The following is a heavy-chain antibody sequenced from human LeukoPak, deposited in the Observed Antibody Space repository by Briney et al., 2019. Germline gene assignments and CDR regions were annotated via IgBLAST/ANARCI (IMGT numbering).Heavy chain of an antibody. D-gene: IGHD2-2*02. CDR3: AREVISIVAGPAAINYYYGMDA. Sequence: PSETLSLTCAVYGGSFSGYYWSWIRQPPGKGLEWIGEINHSGSTNYNPSLKSRVTISVDTSKNQFSLKLSSVTAADTAVYYCAREVISIVAGPAAINYYYGMDAWGQGTTVTVSS. V-gene: IGHV4-34*01. J-gene: IGHJ6*02. CDR1: GGSFSGYY. CDR2: INHSGST.